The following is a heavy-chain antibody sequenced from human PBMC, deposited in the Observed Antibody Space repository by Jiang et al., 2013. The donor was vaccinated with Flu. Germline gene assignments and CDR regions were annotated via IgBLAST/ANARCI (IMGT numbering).Heavy chain of an antibody. CDR2: IVVGSGNT. CDR1: GFTFTSSA. Sequence: GAEVKKPGTSVKVSCKASGFTFTSSAVQWVRQARGQRLEWIGWIVVGSGNTNYAQKFQERVTITRDMSTSTAYMELSSLRSEDTAVYYCAADYGSGTVYGMDVWGQGTTVTVSS. V-gene: IGHV1-58*01. D-gene: IGHD3-10*01. CDR3: AADYGSGTVYGMDV. J-gene: IGHJ6*02.